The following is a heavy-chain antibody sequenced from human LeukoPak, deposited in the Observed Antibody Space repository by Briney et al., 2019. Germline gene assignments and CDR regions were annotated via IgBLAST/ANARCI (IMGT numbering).Heavy chain of an antibody. V-gene: IGHV1-2*02. CDR3: ARGRITMIADQGLGVYYYYYMDV. CDR2: INPNSGGT. Sequence: GASVKVSCKASGYTFSGYYMHWVRQAPGQGLEWMGWINPNSGGTNYAQKFQGRVTMTRDTSISTAYMELSRLRSDDTAVYYCARGRITMIADQGLGVYYYYYMDVWGKGTTVTVSS. CDR1: GYTFSGYY. D-gene: IGHD3-22*01. J-gene: IGHJ6*03.